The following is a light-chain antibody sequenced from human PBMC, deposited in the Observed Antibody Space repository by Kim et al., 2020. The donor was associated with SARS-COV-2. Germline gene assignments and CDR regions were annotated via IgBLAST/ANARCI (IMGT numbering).Light chain of an antibody. CDR2: DAS. V-gene: IGKV1-5*01. J-gene: IGKJ1*01. Sequence: AAVGDRVTITCRASQSITRWLAGYRQKPGKAPKPLIYDASSLQSGVPSRFSGSGSGIEFTLTISSLQPDDFATYYCQQYKRSRGTFGQGTKVDIK. CDR1: QSITRW. CDR3: QQYKRSRGT.